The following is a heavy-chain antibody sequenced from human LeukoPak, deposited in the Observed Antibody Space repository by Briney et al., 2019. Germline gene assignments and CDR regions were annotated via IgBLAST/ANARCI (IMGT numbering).Heavy chain of an antibody. D-gene: IGHD6-19*01. V-gene: IGHV4-39*05. CDR1: GASLISSTYY. CDR2: IYYRGGT. CDR3: SGPGAEWLAYFDY. Sequence: PSQTPSLTCTVAGASLISSTYYWCCIRQPPGKGLVRVGSIYYRGGTYYSQSPKSRVTISVDASKNQYSLKLSSVAAADTAVYYCSGPGAEWLAYFDYWGQGNLVIVSS. J-gene: IGHJ4*02.